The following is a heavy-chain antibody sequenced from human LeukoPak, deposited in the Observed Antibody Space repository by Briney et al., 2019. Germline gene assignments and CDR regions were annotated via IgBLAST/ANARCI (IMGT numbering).Heavy chain of an antibody. J-gene: IGHJ6*03. CDR1: GGTFSSYA. V-gene: IGHV1-69*05. Sequence: SVKVSCKASGGTFSSYAIIWVRQAPGQGLEWMGGIIPIFGTANYAQKFQGRVTITTDESTSTAYMELSSLRSEDTAVYYCARGAGYYGSGNPLDYYYYMDVWGKGTTVTVSS. D-gene: IGHD3-10*01. CDR2: IIPIFGTA. CDR3: ARGAGYYGSGNPLDYYYYMDV.